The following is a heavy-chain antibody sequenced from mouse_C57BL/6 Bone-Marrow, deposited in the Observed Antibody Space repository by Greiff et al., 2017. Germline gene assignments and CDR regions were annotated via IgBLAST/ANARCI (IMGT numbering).Heavy chain of an antibody. CDR2: IWSGGST. CDR3: ATGRWLLPYYYAMDY. Sequence: VKLVESGPGLVKPSQSLSITCTASGFSLTSYGVHWVRQSPGKGLEWLGVIWSGGSTDYNAAFMSRLSIPTDNSKSQVFVKMNRLQAHDTDIYDVATGRWLLPYYYAMDYWGQGTSVTVSS. D-gene: IGHD2-3*01. CDR1: GFSLTSYG. V-gene: IGHV2-5*01. J-gene: IGHJ4*01.